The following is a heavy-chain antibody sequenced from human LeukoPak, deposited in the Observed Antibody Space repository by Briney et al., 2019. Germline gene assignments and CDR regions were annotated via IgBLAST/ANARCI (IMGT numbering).Heavy chain of an antibody. CDR3: ASNPTPYDAFDI. J-gene: IGHJ3*02. CDR2: IIPIFGTA. V-gene: IGHV1-69*13. Sequence: SVKVSCKASGGTFSSYAISWVRQAPGQGLEWMGGIIPIFGTANYAQRFQGRVTITADESTSTAYMELRSLRSDDTAVYYCASNPTPYDAFDIWGQGTMVTVSS. CDR1: GGTFSSYA.